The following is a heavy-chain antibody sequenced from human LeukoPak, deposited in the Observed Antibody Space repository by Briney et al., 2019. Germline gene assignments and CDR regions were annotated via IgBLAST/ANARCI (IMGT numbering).Heavy chain of an antibody. D-gene: IGHD3-10*01. Sequence: PGGSLRLSCAASGFNVAAYAMYWVRQPPGKSLEWVSLISGDSDNKYSAASVKGRFTISRDNSKNSLYLQLNSRTTEGTALYYCAIAYESGSFYRAFAYWGQGALVTVSS. V-gene: IGHV3-43*02. CDR2: ISGDSDNK. J-gene: IGHJ4*02. CDR3: AIAYESGSFYRAFAY. CDR1: GFNVAAYA.